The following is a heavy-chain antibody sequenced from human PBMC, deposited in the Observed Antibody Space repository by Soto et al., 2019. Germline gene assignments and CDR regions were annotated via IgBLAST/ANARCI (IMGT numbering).Heavy chain of an antibody. J-gene: IGHJ4*02. Sequence: EMQLVESGGGLVQPGRSLRLSCVGSGFIADDYAMHWVRQPPGKGLEWVSGISSNSETTNYADSVKGRFTISRENAKNSLLLQMNILRPEDTALYYCAKDMKWGGMTTIHYVDSWGQGTLVTVSS. D-gene: IGHD4-17*01. CDR3: AKDMKWGGMTTIHYVDS. CDR2: ISSNSETT. CDR1: GFIADDYA. V-gene: IGHV3-9*02.